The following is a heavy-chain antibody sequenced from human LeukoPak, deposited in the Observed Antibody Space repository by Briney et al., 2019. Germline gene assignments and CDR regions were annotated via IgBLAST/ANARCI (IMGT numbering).Heavy chain of an antibody. CDR3: AKDRYSYAFEYSDS. D-gene: IGHD5-18*01. J-gene: IGHJ4*02. V-gene: IGHV3-30*18. Sequence: VGSLRLSCADSRFTFSSYGMHSVREAPGKGLDWVGVISNDGSKKYYAGSVKGRFTISRDNSKNTLALQVSRLRTEDTAVYYCAKDRYSYAFEYSDSWGQGTLVTVSS. CDR1: RFTFSSYG. CDR2: ISNDGSKK.